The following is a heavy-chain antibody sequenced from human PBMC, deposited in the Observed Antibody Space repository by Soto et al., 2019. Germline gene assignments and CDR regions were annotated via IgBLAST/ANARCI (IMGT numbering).Heavy chain of an antibody. Sequence: QVQLVQSGAEVKKPGSSVKVSCKASGGTFSSYAISWVRQAPGQGLEWMGGIIPIFGTANYAQKFQGRVTITAXXSXSXXYMELSSLRSEDTAVYYCARSSAYDYVWGSYRLDYWGQGTLVTVSS. D-gene: IGHD3-16*02. CDR1: GGTFSSYA. CDR2: IIPIFGTA. CDR3: ARSSAYDYVWGSYRLDY. J-gene: IGHJ4*02. V-gene: IGHV1-69*12.